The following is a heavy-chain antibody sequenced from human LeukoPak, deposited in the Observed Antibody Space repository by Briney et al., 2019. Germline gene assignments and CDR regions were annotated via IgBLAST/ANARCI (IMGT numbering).Heavy chain of an antibody. CDR3: ARYDSGWTEDYYYGMDV. Sequence: GGSLRLSCAASGFTFSTYWMSWVRQGPGKGLEWVANIKQDGSKKYYVDSVKGRFTISRDNAKNSLYLQMNSLRAEDMAVYYRARYDSGWTEDYYYGMDVWGQGTTVTVSS. CDR2: IKQDGSKK. D-gene: IGHD6-19*01. V-gene: IGHV3-7*03. J-gene: IGHJ6*02. CDR1: GFTFSTYW.